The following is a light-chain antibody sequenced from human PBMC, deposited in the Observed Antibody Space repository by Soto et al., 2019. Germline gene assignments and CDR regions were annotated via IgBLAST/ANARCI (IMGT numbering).Light chain of an antibody. CDR3: SSYAGSNNLL. J-gene: IGLJ2*01. Sequence: QSALTQPPSASGSPGQSVTIHCTGTSSDVGGYNYVSWYQQHPGKAPKLMIYEVSKRPSGVPDRFSGSKSGNTASLTVSGLQAEDEADYYCSSYAGSNNLLFGGGTQLTVL. V-gene: IGLV2-8*01. CDR1: SSDVGGYNY. CDR2: EVS.